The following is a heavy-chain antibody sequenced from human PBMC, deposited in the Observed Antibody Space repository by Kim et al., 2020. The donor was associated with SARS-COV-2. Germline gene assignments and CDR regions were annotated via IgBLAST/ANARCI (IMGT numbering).Heavy chain of an antibody. CDR3: ARGRYYYYGSSGYYLDAFDI. CDR2: INSDGSST. J-gene: IGHJ3*02. V-gene: IGHV3-74*01. D-gene: IGHD3-22*01. Sequence: GGSLRLSCAASGFTFSSYWMHWVRQAPGKGLVWVSRINSDGSSTSYADSVKGRFTISRDNAKNTLYLQMNSLRAEDTAVYYCARGRYYYYGSSGYYLDAFDIWGQGTMVTVSS. CDR1: GFTFSSYW.